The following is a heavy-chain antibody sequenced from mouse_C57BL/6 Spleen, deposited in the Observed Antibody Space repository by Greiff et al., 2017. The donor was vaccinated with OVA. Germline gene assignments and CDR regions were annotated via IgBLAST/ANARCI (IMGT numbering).Heavy chain of an antibody. V-gene: IGHV1-26*01. J-gene: IGHJ2*01. Sequence: EVQLQQSGPELVKPGASVKISCKASGYTFTDYYMNWVKQSHGKSLEWIGDINPNNGGTSYNQKFKGKATLTVDKSSSTAYMELRSLTSEDSAVYYCARDSSGGFDYWGQGTTRTVSS. D-gene: IGHD3-2*01. CDR3: ARDSSGGFDY. CDR1: GYTFTDYY. CDR2: INPNNGGT.